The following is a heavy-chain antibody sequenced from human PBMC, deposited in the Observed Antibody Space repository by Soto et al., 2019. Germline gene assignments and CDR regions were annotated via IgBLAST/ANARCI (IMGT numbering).Heavy chain of an antibody. D-gene: IGHD3-9*01. CDR3: ARLEGLATISYYFDF. CDR1: GGSVSSGSYY. J-gene: IGHJ4*02. Sequence: SETLSLTCTVSGGSVSSGSYYWSWIRQPPGKGLEWIGSIYYRGNTYYNPSLQTRVTISLDTSKSQFSLKLNSVTAADSAVYFCARLEGLATISYYFDFWGQGALVTVSS. CDR2: IYYRGNT. V-gene: IGHV4-39*01.